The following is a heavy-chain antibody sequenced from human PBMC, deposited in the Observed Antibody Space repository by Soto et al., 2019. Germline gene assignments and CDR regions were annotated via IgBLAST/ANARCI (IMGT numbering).Heavy chain of an antibody. CDR3: ARDLYYYDSSGSRGNLDY. V-gene: IGHV1-46*01. CDR1: GYTFTSYY. CDR2: INPSGGST. J-gene: IGHJ4*02. Sequence: ASVKVSCKASGYTFTSYYMHWVRQAPGQGLEWMGIINPSGGSTSYAQKFQGRVTMTRDTSTSTVYMELSSLRSEDTAVYYCARDLYYYDSSGSRGNLDYWGQGTLVTVS. D-gene: IGHD3-22*01.